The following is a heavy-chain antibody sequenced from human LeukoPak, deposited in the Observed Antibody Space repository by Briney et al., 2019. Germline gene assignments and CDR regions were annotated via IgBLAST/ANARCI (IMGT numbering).Heavy chain of an antibody. CDR3: ARERRAIDYYDSGTYYSDY. D-gene: IGHD3-10*01. J-gene: IGHJ4*02. CDR1: GFTFGDYG. CDR2: IRSKASGEAT. V-gene: IGHV3-49*03. Sequence: GGSLRLSCTTSGFTFGDYGISWFRQAPGKGLEWVGFIRSKASGEATECAASVKCRFTISRDDSKNIAYLQMIILKPEETAVYYRARERRAIDYYDSGTYYSDYWGQGTLVTVSS.